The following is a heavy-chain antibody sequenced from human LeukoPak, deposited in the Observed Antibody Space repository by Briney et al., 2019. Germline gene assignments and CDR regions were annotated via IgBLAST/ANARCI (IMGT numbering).Heavy chain of an antibody. Sequence: GGSLRLSCAASGFTFSTYSMSWVRQAPGKGLRWISYISTSTSSSTIYYADSVRGRFTISRDNAKNSLYLQMNSLRAEDTAVYYCARSPPTIDGYYYGMDVWGQGTTVTVFS. CDR1: GFTFSTYS. CDR2: ISTSTSSSTI. V-gene: IGHV3-48*04. CDR3: ARSPPTIDGYYYGMDV. J-gene: IGHJ6*02. D-gene: IGHD3-9*01.